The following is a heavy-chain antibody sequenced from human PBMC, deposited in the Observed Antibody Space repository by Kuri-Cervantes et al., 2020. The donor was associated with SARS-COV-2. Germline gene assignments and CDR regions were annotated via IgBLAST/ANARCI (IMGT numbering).Heavy chain of an antibody. J-gene: IGHJ6*04. D-gene: IGHD6-19*01. CDR1: GYSISSGYY. V-gene: IGHV4-38-2*02. CDR2: IYHSGST. CDR3: ARDGSVARYPRTAFDI. Sequence: GSLRLSCTVSGYSISSGYYWGWIRQPPGKGLEWIGSIYHSGSTYYNPSLKSRVTISVDTSKNQFSLKLSSVTAADTAVYYCARDGSVARYPRTAFDIWGKGTTVTVSS.